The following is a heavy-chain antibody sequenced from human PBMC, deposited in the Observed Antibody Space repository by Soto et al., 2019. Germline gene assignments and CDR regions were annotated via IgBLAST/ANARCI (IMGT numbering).Heavy chain of an antibody. D-gene: IGHD3-16*01. J-gene: IGHJ4*02. CDR1: GVTFSSYA. CDR3: AKDGSWDGGGGES. Sequence: QVQLVQSGAEVKKPGSSVKVSCSASGVTFSSYAFTWVRQAPGQGLEWMGNIIPVFRTSNSAQRFQGRLTISADESSNTVYMELSSLRSADTAVYLCAKDGSWDGGGGESWGQGTLVIVSS. CDR2: IIPVFRTS. V-gene: IGHV1-69*18.